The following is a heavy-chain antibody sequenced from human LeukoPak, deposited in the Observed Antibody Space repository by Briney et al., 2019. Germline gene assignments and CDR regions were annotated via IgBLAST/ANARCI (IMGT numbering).Heavy chain of an antibody. CDR2: IYTSGST. CDR3: ASSIAVAGRSSGNTFDY. Sequence: PSETLSLTCTVSGGSISSYYWSWIRQPAGKGLEWIGRIYTSGSTNYNPSLKSRVTISVDTSKNQFSLKLSSVTAADTAVYYCASSIAVAGRSSGNTFDYWGQGTLVTVSS. J-gene: IGHJ4*02. CDR1: GGSISSYY. D-gene: IGHD6-19*01. V-gene: IGHV4-4*07.